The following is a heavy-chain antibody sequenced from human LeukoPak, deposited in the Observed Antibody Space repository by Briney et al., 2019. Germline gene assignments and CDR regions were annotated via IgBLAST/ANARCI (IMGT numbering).Heavy chain of an antibody. Sequence: GGSLRLSCAASGFTFSSFGMHWVRQAPGKGREWVAVIWYDASNKYYADSVKGRFTISRDNSKNTLFLQMNSLRDDDTAVYYCAKDHCGGDCYLFDYWGQGTLVTVSS. CDR1: GFTFSSFG. J-gene: IGHJ4*02. V-gene: IGHV3-33*06. D-gene: IGHD2-21*02. CDR2: IWYDASNK. CDR3: AKDHCGGDCYLFDY.